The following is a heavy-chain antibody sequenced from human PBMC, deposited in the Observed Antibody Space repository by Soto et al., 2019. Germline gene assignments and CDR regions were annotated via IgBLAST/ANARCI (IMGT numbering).Heavy chain of an antibody. CDR3: AKTHDDYTSGWPFDY. J-gene: IGHJ4*02. CDR1: VFTFSSYA. V-gene: IGHV3-23*01. D-gene: IGHD6-19*01. Sequence: GGPLRLSCAASVFTFSSYAMSWVRQAPVKGVEWVSAISGSGCVTYYAGSVKGRFTNSKNNSKNTMYLQMNSLTAEDTAVYYCAKTHDDYTSGWPFDYWGQGTLVTVSS. CDR2: ISGSGCVT.